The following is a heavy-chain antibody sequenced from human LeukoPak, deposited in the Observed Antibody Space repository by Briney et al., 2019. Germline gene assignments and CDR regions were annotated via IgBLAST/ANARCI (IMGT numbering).Heavy chain of an antibody. CDR1: GGSISSYY. J-gene: IGHJ3*02. V-gene: IGHV4-59*12. Sequence: SETLSLTCTVSGGSISSYYWGWIRQPPGKGLEWIGNIFYSGSTYYGPSLRSRLTISLDTSRNQFSLKLNSVTAADTAVYYCAKSNGYGLIDIWGQGTMVTVSS. CDR2: IFYSGST. CDR3: AKSNGYGLIDI. D-gene: IGHD3-10*01.